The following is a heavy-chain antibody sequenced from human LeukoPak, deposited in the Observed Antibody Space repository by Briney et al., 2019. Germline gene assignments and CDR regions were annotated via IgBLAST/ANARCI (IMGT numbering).Heavy chain of an antibody. V-gene: IGHV1-69*05. CDR2: IIPIFGTA. D-gene: IGHD2-21*02. J-gene: IGHJ4*02. CDR3: ASTSPYCGGDCSIDY. Sequence: SVKVSCKASGGTFSSYAISWVRQAPGQGLEWMGRIIPIFGTANYAQKFQGRVTITTDESTSTAYMELSSLRSEDTAVYYCASTSPYCGGDCSIDYWGQGTLVTVSS. CDR1: GGTFSSYA.